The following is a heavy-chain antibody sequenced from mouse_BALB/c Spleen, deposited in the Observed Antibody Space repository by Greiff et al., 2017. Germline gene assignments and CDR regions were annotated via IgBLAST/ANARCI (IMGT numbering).Heavy chain of an antibody. CDR3: ARAGGYYFDY. V-gene: IGHV3-6*02. Sequence: VQLKESGPGLVKPSQSLSLTCSVTGYSITSGYYWNWIRQFPGNKLEWMGYISYDGSNNYNPSLKNRISITRDTSKNQFFLKLNSVTTEDTATYYCARAGGYYFDYWGQGTTLTVSS. J-gene: IGHJ2*01. CDR1: GYSITSGYY. D-gene: IGHD1-1*02. CDR2: ISYDGSN.